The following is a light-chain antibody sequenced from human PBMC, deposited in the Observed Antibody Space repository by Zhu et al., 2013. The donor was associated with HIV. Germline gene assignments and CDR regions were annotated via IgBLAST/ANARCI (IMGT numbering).Light chain of an antibody. CDR3: QDLNTFPFT. CDR2: AAS. CDR1: HDIGKY. Sequence: DIQLTQSPSFLSASVGDRVTITCRASHDIGKYLAWYQQKPGKAPTLLIYAASTLQSGVPLRFGGRGSGTDFTLTINSLQPEDFATYFCQDLNTFPFTFG. J-gene: IGKJ3*01. V-gene: IGKV1-9*01.